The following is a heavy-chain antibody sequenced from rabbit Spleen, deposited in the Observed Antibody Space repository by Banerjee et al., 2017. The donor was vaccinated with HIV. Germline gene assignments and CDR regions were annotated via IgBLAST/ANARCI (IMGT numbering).Heavy chain of an antibody. CDR2: MNTFTGKA. CDR1: GVSFSDKDV. CDR3: ARDLVGVIGWNFGL. D-gene: IGHD4-1*01. J-gene: IGHJ4*01. V-gene: IGHV1S40*01. Sequence: QSLEESGGGLVKPEGSLTLTCKASGVSFSDKDVMCWVRQAPGKGLEWIGCMNTFTGKAVYATWTKGRFTVSKTSSTTVTLHMTSLTAADTATYSCARDLVGVIGWNFGLWGPGTLVTVS.